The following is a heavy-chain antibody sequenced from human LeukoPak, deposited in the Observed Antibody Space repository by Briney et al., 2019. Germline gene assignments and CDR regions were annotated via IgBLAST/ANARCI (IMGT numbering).Heavy chain of an antibody. J-gene: IGHJ6*03. CDR2: IIPILGIA. D-gene: IGHD2-21*01. CDR1: GYTFTSYG. Sequence: SVKVSCKASGYTFTSYGISWVRQAPGQGLEWMGRIIPILGIANYAQKFQGRVTITADKSTSTAYMELSSLRSEDTAVYYCARIYCGGDCYSYYYYMDVWGKGTTVTVSS. CDR3: ARIYCGGDCYSYYYYMDV. V-gene: IGHV1-69*04.